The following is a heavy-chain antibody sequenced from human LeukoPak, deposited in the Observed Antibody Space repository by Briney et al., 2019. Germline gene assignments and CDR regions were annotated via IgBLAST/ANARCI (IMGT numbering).Heavy chain of an antibody. CDR1: GFTFSSYS. J-gene: IGHJ5*02. CDR2: ISSSSSYI. D-gene: IGHD6-13*01. CDR3: ARLAAAGYRGRFDP. Sequence: GGSLRLSCAASGFTFSSYSMNWVRQAPGKGLEWVSSISSSSSYIYYADSVKGRFTISRDNAKNSLYLQMNSLRAEDTAVYYCARLAAAGYRGRFDPWGQGTLVTVSS. V-gene: IGHV3-21*01.